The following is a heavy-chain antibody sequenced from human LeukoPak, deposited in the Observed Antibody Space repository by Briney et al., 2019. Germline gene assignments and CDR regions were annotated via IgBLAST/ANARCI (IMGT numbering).Heavy chain of an antibody. D-gene: IGHD1-26*01. V-gene: IGHV1-46*01. J-gene: IGHJ4*02. CDR2: INPSGGST. CDR3: AISGSYFSILAY. Sequence: ASVKVSCKASGYTFTSYYIHWVRQAPGQGLEWMGIINPSGGSTSYAQKFQGRFTMTRDTSTSTVYMELSSLRSEDTAVYYCAISGSYFSILAYWGQGTLVSVSS. CDR1: GYTFTSYY.